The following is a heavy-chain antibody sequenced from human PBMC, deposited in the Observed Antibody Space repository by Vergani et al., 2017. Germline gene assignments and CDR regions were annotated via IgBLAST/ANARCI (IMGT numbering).Heavy chain of an antibody. CDR1: GVSISSGDYY. CDR3: ARDSGGYVWGSYEAWFDP. J-gene: IGHJ5*02. Sequence: QVQLQESGPGLVKPSQTLSLSCSVSGVSISSGDYYWTWIRQPAGKGLQYLGRIYTSGSTNYNPSLRSRLSMSRDTSKNQFSLKIMSVTAADTAVYYCARDSGGYVWGSYEAWFDPWGQGTLVTVSS. V-gene: IGHV4-61*02. CDR2: IYTSGST. D-gene: IGHD3-16*01.